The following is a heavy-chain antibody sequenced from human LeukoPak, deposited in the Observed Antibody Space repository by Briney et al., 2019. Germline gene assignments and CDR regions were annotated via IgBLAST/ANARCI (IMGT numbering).Heavy chain of an antibody. Sequence: PGRSLRLSCAASGFTFSSYGMHWVRQAPGKGLEWVAVISYDGSNKYYADSVKGRFTISRDNSKNTLYLQMNSLRAEDTAVYYCAKDLRNIRDLDYWGQGTLVTVSS. CDR3: AKDLRNIRDLDY. V-gene: IGHV3-30*18. D-gene: IGHD1-14*01. J-gene: IGHJ4*02. CDR2: ISYDGSNK. CDR1: GFTFSSYG.